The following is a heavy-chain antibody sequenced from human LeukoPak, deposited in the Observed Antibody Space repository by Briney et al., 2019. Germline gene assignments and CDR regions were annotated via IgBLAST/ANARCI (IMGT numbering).Heavy chain of an antibody. CDR1: GGSISSGDYY. V-gene: IGHV4-30-4*01. J-gene: IGHJ4*02. Sequence: SETLSLTCTVSGGSISSGDYYWSWIRQPPGKGLEWIGYIYYSGSTYYNPSLKSRVTISVDTSKHQFSLKLSSVTAADTAVYYCARIHNYSNYPNYFDYWGQGTLVTVSS. D-gene: IGHD4-11*01. CDR2: IYYSGST. CDR3: ARIHNYSNYPNYFDY.